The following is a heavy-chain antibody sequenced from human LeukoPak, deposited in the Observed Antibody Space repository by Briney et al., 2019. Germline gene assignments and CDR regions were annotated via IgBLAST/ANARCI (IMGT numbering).Heavy chain of an antibody. D-gene: IGHD6-6*01. V-gene: IGHV7-4-1*02. CDR2: INTNTGNP. Sequence: ASVKVSCKASGYTFTSYAMNWVRQAPGQGLEWMGWINTNTGNPTYAQGFTGRFVFSLDTSISTAYLQISSLKAEDTAVYYCARDSWYSSSSRPTNWFDPWGQGTLVTVSS. CDR3: ARDSWYSSSSRPTNWFDP. CDR1: GYTFTSYA. J-gene: IGHJ5*02.